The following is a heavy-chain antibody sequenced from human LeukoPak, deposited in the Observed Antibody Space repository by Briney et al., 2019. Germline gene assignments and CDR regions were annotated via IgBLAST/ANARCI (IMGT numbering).Heavy chain of an antibody. Sequence: GGPLRLSCSAPGFSFSSYAMHWVRQAPGKGLEFVPVISSFEGGTYYADSVKGRFTISRDNSKNTLYLQMSSLRPEDTAVYYCVKGHSGETNWGQGTLVAASS. CDR3: VKGHSGETN. D-gene: IGHD6-25*01. V-gene: IGHV3-64D*09. J-gene: IGHJ4*02. CDR2: ISSFEGGT. CDR1: GFSFSSYA.